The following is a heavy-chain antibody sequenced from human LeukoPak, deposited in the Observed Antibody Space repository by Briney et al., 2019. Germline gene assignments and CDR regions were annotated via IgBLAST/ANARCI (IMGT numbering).Heavy chain of an antibody. V-gene: IGHV3-48*02. CDR3: ARVGRGLYSMDV. J-gene: IGHJ6*02. Sequence: GGSLRLSCAASGFTFSIHGMNWVRQTPGKGLEWVSYIINSGGTIYYADSVQGRFTISRDNAKNSLYLQMNSLRDEDTAVCYCARVGRGLYSMDVWGQGTTVTVSS. CDR1: GFTFSIHG. CDR2: IINSGGTI. D-gene: IGHD3-10*01.